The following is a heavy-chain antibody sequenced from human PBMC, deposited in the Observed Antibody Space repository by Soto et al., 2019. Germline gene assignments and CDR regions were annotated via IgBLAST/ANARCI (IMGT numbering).Heavy chain of an antibody. J-gene: IGHJ4*02. CDR1: GFTFSRYA. D-gene: IGHD4-17*01. V-gene: IGHV3-30-3*01. Sequence: QVQLVESGGGVVQPGRSLRLSCAASGFTFSRYAMHWVRQAPGKGLEWVAVISYDGNNKYHAESVKGRFTISRDSSKNTVYLQMNSLRSEDTAVYYCAKDSGRYGDSDHWGQGTLVTVSS. CDR3: AKDSGRYGDSDH. CDR2: ISYDGNNK.